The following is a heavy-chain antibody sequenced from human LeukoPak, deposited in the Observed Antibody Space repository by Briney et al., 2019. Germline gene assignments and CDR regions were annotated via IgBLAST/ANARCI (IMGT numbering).Heavy chain of an antibody. D-gene: IGHD4-17*01. CDR3: ARDKGYGDYAP. CDR1: GGSMSSYY. Sequence: SETLSLTCTVSGGSMSSYYWNWIRQPPGKGLEWIGYIYYSGSTNYDPSLKSRVTISVDTSKNQFSLKLSSVTAADTAVYYCARDKGYGDYAPWGQGTLVTVSS. J-gene: IGHJ5*02. CDR2: IYYSGST. V-gene: IGHV4-59*01.